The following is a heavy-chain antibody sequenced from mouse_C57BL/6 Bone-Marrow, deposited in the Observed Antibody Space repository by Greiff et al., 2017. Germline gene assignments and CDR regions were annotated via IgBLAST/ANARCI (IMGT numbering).Heavy chain of an antibody. V-gene: IGHV3-6*01. CDR3: ARGED. CDR1: GYSITSGYY. Sequence: ESGPGLVKPSQSLSLTCSVTGYSITSGYYWNWIRQFPGNKLEWMGYISYDGSNNYNPSLKNRISITRDTSKNQFFLKLNSVTTEDTATYYCARGEDWGQGTLVTVSA. J-gene: IGHJ3*01. CDR2: ISYDGSN.